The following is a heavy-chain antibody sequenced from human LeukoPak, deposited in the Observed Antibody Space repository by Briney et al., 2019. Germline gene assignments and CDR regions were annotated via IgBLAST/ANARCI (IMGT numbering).Heavy chain of an antibody. V-gene: IGHV3-23*01. Sequence: SGGSLRLSCAASGFTFSSYAMSWVRQAPGKGLEWVSAISGSGGSTYYADSVKGRFTISRDNSKNTLYLQMNSLRAEDTAVYYCAKDWGSTGTAPLDYWGQGTLVTVSS. CDR2: ISGSGGST. CDR1: GFTFSSYA. J-gene: IGHJ4*02. CDR3: AKDWGSTGTAPLDY. D-gene: IGHD1-1*01.